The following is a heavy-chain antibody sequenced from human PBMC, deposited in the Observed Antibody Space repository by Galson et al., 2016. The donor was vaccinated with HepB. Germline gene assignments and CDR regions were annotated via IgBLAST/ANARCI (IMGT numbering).Heavy chain of an antibody. CDR1: GFTFSGSA. CDR2: LSYDGSNE. J-gene: IGHJ4*02. V-gene: IGHV3-30-3*01. CDR3: ASEILGHCSGGSCYTGDH. D-gene: IGHD2-15*01. Sequence: SLRLSCAASGFTFSGSAMHWVRQAPGKGLEWVAVLSYDGSNEYYADSVKGRFTISRDNSKNTLYLRMNSLRGEDTAVYYCASEILGHCSGGSCYTGDHWGQGTLVTVSS.